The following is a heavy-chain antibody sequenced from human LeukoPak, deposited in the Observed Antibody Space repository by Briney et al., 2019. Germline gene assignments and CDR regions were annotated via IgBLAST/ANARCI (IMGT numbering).Heavy chain of an antibody. CDR2: ISYDGSNK. J-gene: IGHJ4*02. CDR1: GFTFSSYG. V-gene: IGHV3-30*18. CDR3: AKGALSSDY. Sequence: GGSLRLSCAASGFTFSSYGMHWVRQAPGKGLEWVAVISYDGSNKYYADSVKGRFTISRDNSKNTLYLQMNSLRAEDTAVYYCAKGALSSDYWGQGTLVTVSS. D-gene: IGHD5/OR15-5a*01.